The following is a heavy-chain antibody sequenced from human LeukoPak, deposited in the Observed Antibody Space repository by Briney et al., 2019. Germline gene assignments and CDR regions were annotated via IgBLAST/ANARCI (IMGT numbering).Heavy chain of an antibody. Sequence: ASVKVSCKASGYTFTGYYMHWVRQAPGQGLEWMGWINPNSGGTNYAQKFQGRVTMTRDTSISTAYMELSRLRSEDTAVYYCARGLYYYDSSGYGYYFDYWGQGTLVTVSS. CDR1: GYTFTGYY. CDR2: INPNSGGT. D-gene: IGHD3-22*01. CDR3: ARGLYYYDSSGYGYYFDY. J-gene: IGHJ4*02. V-gene: IGHV1-2*02.